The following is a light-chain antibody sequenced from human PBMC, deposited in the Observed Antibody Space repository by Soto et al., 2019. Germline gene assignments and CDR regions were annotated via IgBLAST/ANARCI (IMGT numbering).Light chain of an antibody. CDR3: SSYSTTSVV. CDR2: DVS. CDR1: SSDVGDYSY. V-gene: IGLV2-14*03. J-gene: IGLJ3*02. Sequence: QSVLTQPASVSGSPGQSITISCTGTSSDVGDYSYVSWYQHHPGKAPKFMIYDVSNRPSGVSNRFSGSKSGNTASLTISGLQAEDEADYYCSSYSTTSVVFGGGTKVTVL.